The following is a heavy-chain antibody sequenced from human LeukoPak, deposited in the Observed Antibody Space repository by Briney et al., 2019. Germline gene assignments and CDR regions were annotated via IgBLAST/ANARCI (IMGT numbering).Heavy chain of an antibody. Sequence: KPSGTLSLTCAVSGGPFSGYDWTWIRQPPGKGLEWIGEINHGGDSNYNSSLQSRLTISVDTSRNQFFLKLRSATAADTAVYYCARSLRWLVEDRYYYYMDVWGEGTLVTVSS. J-gene: IGHJ6*03. CDR1: GGPFSGYD. CDR3: ARSLRWLVEDRYYYYMDV. V-gene: IGHV4-34*01. CDR2: INHGGDS. D-gene: IGHD6-19*01.